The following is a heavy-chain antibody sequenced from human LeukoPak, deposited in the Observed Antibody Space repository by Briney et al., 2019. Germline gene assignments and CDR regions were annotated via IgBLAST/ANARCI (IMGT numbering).Heavy chain of an antibody. CDR1: GFTVSSNY. D-gene: IGHD6-13*01. V-gene: IGHV3-53*01. CDR2: IYSGGST. CDR3: ARCSPYYYYYYMDV. Sequence: GGSLRLSCAASGFTVSSNYVSWVRQAPGKGLEWVSVIYSGGSTYYADSVKGRFTISRDNSKNTLYLQMNSLRAEDTAVYYCARCSPYYYYYYMDVWGKGTTVTVSS. J-gene: IGHJ6*03.